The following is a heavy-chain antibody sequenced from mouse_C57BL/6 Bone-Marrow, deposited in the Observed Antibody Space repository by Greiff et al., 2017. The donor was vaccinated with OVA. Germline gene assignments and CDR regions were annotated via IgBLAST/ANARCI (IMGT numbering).Heavy chain of an antibody. CDR2: IDPETGGT. V-gene: IGHV1-15*01. J-gene: IGHJ2*01. CDR1: GYTFTDYE. Sequence: VHLVESGAELVRPGASVTLSCKASGYTFTDYEMHWVKQTPVHGLEWIGAIDPETGGTAYNQKFKGKAILTADKSSSTAYMELRSLTSEDSAVYYCTPQLGRFDYWGQGTTLTVSS. D-gene: IGHD4-1*02. CDR3: TPQLGRFDY.